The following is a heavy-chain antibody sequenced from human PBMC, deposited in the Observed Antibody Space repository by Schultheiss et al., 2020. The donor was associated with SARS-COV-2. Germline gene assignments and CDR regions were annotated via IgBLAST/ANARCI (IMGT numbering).Heavy chain of an antibody. Sequence: SQTLSLTCTVSGGSISSGGYYWSWIRQHPGKGLEWIGYIYYSGSTNYNPSLKSRVTISVDTSKNQFSLKLSSVTAADTAVYYCAGATHGDYYFDYWGQGTLVTVSS. D-gene: IGHD4-17*01. V-gene: IGHV4-61*08. CDR1: GGSISSGGYY. CDR3: AGATHGDYYFDY. J-gene: IGHJ4*02. CDR2: IYYSGST.